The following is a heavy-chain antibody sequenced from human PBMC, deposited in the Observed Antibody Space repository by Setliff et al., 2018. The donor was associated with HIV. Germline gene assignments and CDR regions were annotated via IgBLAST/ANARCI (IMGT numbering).Heavy chain of an antibody. CDR2: ISPHNGDR. CDR1: GFTFSSSG. CDR3: ARKAGTTLHYHYYYMDV. V-gene: IGHV1-18*01. J-gene: IGHJ6*03. Sequence: VSCKASGFTFSSSGISWVRQAPGQGLEWMGWISPHNGDRKIPQRFRGRVTMTRDTSISTVYMELRSLTPEDTAIYYCARKAGTTLHYHYYYMDVWGKGTTVTVSS. D-gene: IGHD1-7*01.